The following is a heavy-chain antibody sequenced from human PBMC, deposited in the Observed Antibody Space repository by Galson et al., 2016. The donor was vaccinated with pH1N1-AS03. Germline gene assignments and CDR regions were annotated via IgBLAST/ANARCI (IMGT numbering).Heavy chain of an antibody. CDR3: ARQVRDGYNDYFDY. CDR1: GYIFTSYW. Sequence: QSGAEVKKPGESLKISCKTSGYIFTSYWVAWVRHMPGKGLEWMGLIYPGDSDTRYSPSFQGQVTISADRSINTAYLQWSSLMASDTAIYYCARQVRDGYNDYFDYRGQGILVTVSS. D-gene: IGHD5-24*01. J-gene: IGHJ4*02. CDR2: IYPGDSDT. V-gene: IGHV5-51*01.